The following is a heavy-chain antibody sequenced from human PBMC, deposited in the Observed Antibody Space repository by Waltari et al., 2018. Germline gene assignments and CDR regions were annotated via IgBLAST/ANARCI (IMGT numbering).Heavy chain of an antibody. CDR1: GGSISSSGSY. D-gene: IGHD3-3*02. V-gene: IGHV4-39*01. J-gene: IGHJ5*02. CDR2: ISYSGIT. Sequence: QLQLQESGPGLVKPSETLSLTRTVSGGSISSSGSYWGWIRQPPGKGLEWTGSISYSGITYYNTSLMSRVTISVDTSKNQFSLKLTSVIAAETAVFYCARFSKSANWIDPWGQGTLVTVSS. CDR3: ARFSKSANWIDP.